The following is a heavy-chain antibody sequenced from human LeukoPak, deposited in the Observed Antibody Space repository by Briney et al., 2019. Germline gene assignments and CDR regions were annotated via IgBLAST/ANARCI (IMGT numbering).Heavy chain of an antibody. J-gene: IGHJ4*02. V-gene: IGHV3-48*03. D-gene: IGHD2-2*01. CDR1: GFTFSSYE. Sequence: GGSLRLSCAASGFTFSSYEMNWVRQAPGKGLEWVSYISSSGSTIYYADSVKGRFTISRDNSKNTLYLQMNSLRAEDTAVYYCAKENIVVVPAANPYGLFDYWGQGTLVTVSS. CDR2: ISSSGSTI. CDR3: AKENIVVVPAANPYGLFDY.